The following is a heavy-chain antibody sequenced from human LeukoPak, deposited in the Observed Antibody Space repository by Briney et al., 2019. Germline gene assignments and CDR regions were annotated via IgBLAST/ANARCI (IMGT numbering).Heavy chain of an antibody. CDR3: ATVQLYYYDSSGYHSPSDY. CDR1: GYTLTELS. CDR2: FDPEDGET. J-gene: IGHJ4*02. D-gene: IGHD3-22*01. Sequence: ASVKVSCKVSGYTLTELSMHWVRQAPGKGLEGMGGFDPEDGETIYAQKFQGRVTMTEDTSTDTAYMELSSLRSEDTAVYYCATVQLYYYDSSGYHSPSDYWGQGTLVTVSS. V-gene: IGHV1-24*01.